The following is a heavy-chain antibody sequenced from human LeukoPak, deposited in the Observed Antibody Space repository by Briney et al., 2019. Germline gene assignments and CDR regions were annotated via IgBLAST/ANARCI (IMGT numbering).Heavy chain of an antibody. D-gene: IGHD7-27*01. V-gene: IGHV3-53*01. CDR3: ARDLETGGTGGFDP. J-gene: IGHJ5*02. CDR1: GFTVSSKY. CDR2: IYGVGST. Sequence: PGGSLRLSCAASGFTVSSKYMSWVRQAPGKGLEWVSVIYGVGSTYYADSVKGRFTISRDNSKNTLYLQMNSLRAEDTAVYYCARDLETGGTGGFDPWGQGTLVTVSS.